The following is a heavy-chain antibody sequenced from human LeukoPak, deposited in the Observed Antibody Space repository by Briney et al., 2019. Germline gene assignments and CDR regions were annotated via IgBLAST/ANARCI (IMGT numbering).Heavy chain of an antibody. J-gene: IGHJ6*02. CDR2: ISAYNGNT. Sequence: ASVKVSCKASGYTFTSYGISWVRQAPGQGLEWMGWISAYNGNTNYAQKLQGRVTMTTDTSTSTAYMELRSLRSDDTAVYYCARETTYYYVSYGMDVRGQGTTVTVSS. V-gene: IGHV1-18*01. D-gene: IGHD3-10*02. CDR3: ARETTYYYVSYGMDV. CDR1: GYTFTSYG.